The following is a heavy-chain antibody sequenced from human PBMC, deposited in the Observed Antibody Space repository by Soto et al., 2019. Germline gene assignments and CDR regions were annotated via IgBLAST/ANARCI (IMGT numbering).Heavy chain of an antibody. V-gene: IGHV4-31*03. CDR1: GGSISNGGYY. D-gene: IGHD3-22*01. Sequence: QVQLQESGPGLVKPSQTLSLTCTVSGGSISNGGYYWSWIRQHPGKGLEWIGYIYYNGNIYYSPSLKSRITISVDTSKNQFSLNLSSVTAADTAVYYCASTMSRGYLGFGDSYFDYWGQGTLVTVSS. J-gene: IGHJ4*02. CDR2: IYYNGNI. CDR3: ASTMSRGYLGFGDSYFDY.